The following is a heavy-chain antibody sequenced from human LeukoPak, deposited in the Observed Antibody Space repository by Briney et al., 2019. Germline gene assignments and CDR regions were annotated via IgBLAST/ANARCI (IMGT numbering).Heavy chain of an antibody. D-gene: IGHD1-26*01. CDR2: ISWNSYDI. CDR3: AKGVGTSYHYHMDV. J-gene: IGHJ6*03. V-gene: IGHV3-9*03. Sequence: GRSLRLSCAASGFTFDEYAMHWVRQPPGKGLEWVSGISWNSYDIGYADSVKGQFTISRDNAKNSLYLQVNSLRAEDMALYYCAKGVGTSYHYHMDVWGKGTTVIVSS. CDR1: GFTFDEYA.